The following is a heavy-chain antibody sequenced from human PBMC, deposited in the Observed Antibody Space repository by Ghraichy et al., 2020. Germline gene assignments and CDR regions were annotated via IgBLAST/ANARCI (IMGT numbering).Heavy chain of an antibody. J-gene: IGHJ3*02. V-gene: IGHV4-59*01. D-gene: IGHD3-3*01. CDR1: GGSISSYY. CDR2: IYYSGST. CDR3: ARVQRITIFGVANDAFDI. Sequence: SETLSLTCTVSGGSISSYYWSWIRQPPGKGLEWIGYIYYSGSTNYNPSLKSRVTISADTSKNQFSLKLSSVTAADTAVYYCARVQRITIFGVANDAFDIWGQGTMVTVSS.